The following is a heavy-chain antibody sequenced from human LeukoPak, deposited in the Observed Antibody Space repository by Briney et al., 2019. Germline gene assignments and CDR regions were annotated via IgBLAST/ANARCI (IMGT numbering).Heavy chain of an antibody. Sequence: ASVKLSCKASGYTFTSYDINWVRQAPGQGLEWMGWMNPNSGNTGYAQNFQGRVTMTRNTSISTAYMELSSLRSEDTAVYYCARVSSGWYVAFDIWGQGTMVTVSS. CDR2: MNPNSGNT. D-gene: IGHD6-19*01. J-gene: IGHJ3*02. V-gene: IGHV1-8*01. CDR3: ARVSSGWYVAFDI. CDR1: GYTFTSYD.